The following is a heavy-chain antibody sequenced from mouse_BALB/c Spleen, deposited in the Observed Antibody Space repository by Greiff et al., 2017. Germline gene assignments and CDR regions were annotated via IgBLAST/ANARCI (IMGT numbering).Heavy chain of an antibody. CDR2: IRLKSNNYAT. Sequence: EVKVVESGGGLVQPGGSMKLSCVASGFTFSNYWMNWVRQSPEKGLEWVAEIRLKSNNYATHYAESVKGRFTISRDDSKSSVYLQMNNLRAEDTGIYYCTRPYGSPYFDVWGAGTTVTVSS. CDR3: TRPYGSPYFDV. D-gene: IGHD1-1*01. J-gene: IGHJ1*01. CDR1: GFTFSNYW. V-gene: IGHV6-6*02.